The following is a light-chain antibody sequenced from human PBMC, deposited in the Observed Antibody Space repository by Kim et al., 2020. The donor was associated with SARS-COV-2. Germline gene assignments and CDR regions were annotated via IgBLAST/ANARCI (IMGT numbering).Light chain of an antibody. CDR2: DAS. Sequence: EIVLTQSPATLSLSPGERATLSCRASQSVSSYLGWYQQKPGQAPRLLIYDASNRATGIPARFSGSGSGTDFTLTVGSLEPEDFAVYYCQQRSNWPLTFGGGTKLEIK. CDR1: QSVSSY. CDR3: QQRSNWPLT. V-gene: IGKV3-11*01. J-gene: IGKJ4*01.